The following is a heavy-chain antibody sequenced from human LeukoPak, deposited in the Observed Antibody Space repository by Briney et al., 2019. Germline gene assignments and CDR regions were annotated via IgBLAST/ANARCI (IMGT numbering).Heavy chain of an antibody. CDR2: ISGSGRTI. Sequence: GGSLRLSCAASGFTFSDQSMSWIRQAPGKGLEWISYISGSGRTIKYADSVQGRFTISRDNANNSLYLQMSSLRAEDTAVYFCARPYYDDSPTDWGQGTLVTVSS. CDR1: GFTFSDQS. J-gene: IGHJ4*02. D-gene: IGHD3-16*01. CDR3: ARPYYDDSPTD. V-gene: IGHV3-11*01.